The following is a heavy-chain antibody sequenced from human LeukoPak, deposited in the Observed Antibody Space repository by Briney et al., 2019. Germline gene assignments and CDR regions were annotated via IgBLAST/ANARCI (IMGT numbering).Heavy chain of an antibody. Sequence: ASVKVSCKASGGTFSSYAISWVRQAPGQGLEWMGGIIPIFGTANYAQKFQGRVTITADESTSTAYMELSSLRSEDTAVYYCARGRRASDAFDIWGQGTMDTVSS. CDR3: ARGRRASDAFDI. J-gene: IGHJ3*02. CDR2: IIPIFGTA. D-gene: IGHD1-26*01. CDR1: GGTFSSYA. V-gene: IGHV1-69*13.